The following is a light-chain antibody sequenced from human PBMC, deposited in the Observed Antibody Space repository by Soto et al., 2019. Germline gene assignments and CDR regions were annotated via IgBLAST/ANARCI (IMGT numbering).Light chain of an antibody. CDR3: QQRSNWPPT. J-gene: IGKJ5*01. CDR1: QSVRLS. Sequence: EMVMPKSPATLSVSPGERATVSCRVSQSVRLSXSRYQQKPGQAPRLLISDASNMATGSPARLSGSGSGTDFTLTISSLEPEDFAVYYCQQRSNWPPTFGQGTRLEIK. CDR2: DAS. V-gene: IGKV3-11*01.